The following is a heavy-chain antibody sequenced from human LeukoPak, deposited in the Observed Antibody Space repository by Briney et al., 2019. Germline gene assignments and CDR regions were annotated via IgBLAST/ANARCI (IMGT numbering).Heavy chain of an antibody. Sequence: GGSLRLSCAASGFNFRDSAMHWVRQPPGKGLEGVAVSSYDGTNKYYADSVNGRFTISRDNSKNTLFLQMNNLRLEDTAVYYCPADYGDYVSPSDWGQGSLVIVSS. CDR3: PADYGDYVSPSD. D-gene: IGHD4-17*01. CDR1: GFNFRDSA. CDR2: SSYDGTNK. V-gene: IGHV3-30*04. J-gene: IGHJ4*02.